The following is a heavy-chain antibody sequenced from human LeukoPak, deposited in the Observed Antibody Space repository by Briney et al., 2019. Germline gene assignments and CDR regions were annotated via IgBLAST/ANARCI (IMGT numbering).Heavy chain of an antibody. J-gene: IGHJ4*02. CDR3: AREEGYSYGHIDY. CDR2: IYYSGST. V-gene: IGHV4-30-4*01. CDR1: GGSISSGDYY. Sequence: PSETLSLTCTVSGGSISSGDYYWSWIRQPPGKGLEWIGYIYYSGSTYYNPSLKSRVTISVDTSKNQSSLKLSSVTAADTAVYYCAREEGYSYGHIDYWGQGTLVTVSS. D-gene: IGHD5-18*01.